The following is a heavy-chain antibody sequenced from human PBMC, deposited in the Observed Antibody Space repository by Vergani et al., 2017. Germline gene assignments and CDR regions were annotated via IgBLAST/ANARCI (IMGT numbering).Heavy chain of an antibody. CDR3: ARDSWTSELRGVYWFDT. CDR2: IHSSGTT. V-gene: IGHV4-61*02. D-gene: IGHD3-10*01. J-gene: IGHJ5*02. Sequence: QVQLHESGPGLVKPSQTLSFTCTVSGGSITSGSFYWSWIRQPAGKGLEWIGRIHSSGTTNYNPSLKSRVTLSVDTSKNQLSLRMTSVTAADTAVYYCARDSWTSELRGVYWFDTWGQGTLVSVSS. CDR1: GGSITSGSFY.